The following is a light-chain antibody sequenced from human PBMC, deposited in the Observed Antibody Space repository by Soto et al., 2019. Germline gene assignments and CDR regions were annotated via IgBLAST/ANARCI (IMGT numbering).Light chain of an antibody. V-gene: IGKV4-1*01. Sequence: DIVMTQSPDSLTVSLGERATINCKSSQSLLYSSNNKTYLAWYKHRPGQSPKMLIFWASARESGVPDRFAGSGYETDFTLPISSLQAEEAAIYYCQQYYSDFFTFGQWTRWEIK. CDR1: QSLLYSSNNKTY. CDR3: QQYYSDFFT. CDR2: WAS. J-gene: IGKJ2*01.